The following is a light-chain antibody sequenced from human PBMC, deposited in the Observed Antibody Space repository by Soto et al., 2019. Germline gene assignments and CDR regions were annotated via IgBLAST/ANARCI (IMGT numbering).Light chain of an antibody. CDR1: QSVTSNY. V-gene: IGKV3-20*01. J-gene: IGKJ1*01. CDR3: QQFDDSQWT. Sequence: EIVLTQSPGTLSSSPGERATLSCRASQSVTSNYLAWYQQKPGQAPRLLIFGASIRDTGIPDRFSGSGSGTDFTLTITRLEPEDFAVYYCQQFDDSQWTFGQGTKVDI. CDR2: GAS.